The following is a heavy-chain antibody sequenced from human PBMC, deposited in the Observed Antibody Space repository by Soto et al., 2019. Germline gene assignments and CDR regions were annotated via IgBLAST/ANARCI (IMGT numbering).Heavy chain of an antibody. CDR2: IYYSGST. D-gene: IGHD4-17*01. CDR1: GGSISSYY. Sequence: PSETLSLTCTVSGGSISSYYWSWIRQPPGKGLEWIGYIYYSGSTNYNPSLKSRVTISVDTSKNQFSLKLSSVTAADTAVYYCARVYGAADYWGQGTLVTVSS. CDR3: ARVYGAADY. J-gene: IGHJ4*02. V-gene: IGHV4-59*01.